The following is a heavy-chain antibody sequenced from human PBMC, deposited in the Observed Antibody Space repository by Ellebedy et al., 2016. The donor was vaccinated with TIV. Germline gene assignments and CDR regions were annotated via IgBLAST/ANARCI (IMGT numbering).Heavy chain of an antibody. D-gene: IGHD2-2*01. CDR1: GFTFSSYE. V-gene: IGHV3-48*03. CDR2: ISSSGSTI. Sequence: GGSLRLSCAASGFTFSSYEMNWVRQAPGKGLEWVSYISSSGSTIYYADSVKGRFTISRDNAKNSLYLQMNSLRAEDTAVYYCARYCSSTSCYSRGYYYYYGMDVWGQGTTVTVSS. CDR3: ARYCSSTSCYSRGYYYYYGMDV. J-gene: IGHJ6*02.